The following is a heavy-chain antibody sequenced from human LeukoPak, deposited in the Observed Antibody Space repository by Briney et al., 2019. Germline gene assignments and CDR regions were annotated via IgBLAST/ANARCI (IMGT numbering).Heavy chain of an antibody. J-gene: IGHJ4*02. D-gene: IGHD3-22*01. CDR3: ARHVVGVGFDY. CDR1: GFTFSSYS. CDR2: ITSSRSYI. Sequence: GGSLRLSCAASGFTFSSYSMNCVRQAPGKGLEWVSSITSSRSYIYYADSVKGRFTISRDNAKKSLYLQMNSLRAEDTAVYYCARHVVGVGFDYWGQGTLVTVSS. V-gene: IGHV3-21*01.